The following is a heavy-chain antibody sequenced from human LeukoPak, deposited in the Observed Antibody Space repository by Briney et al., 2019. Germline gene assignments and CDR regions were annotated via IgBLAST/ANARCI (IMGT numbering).Heavy chain of an antibody. CDR1: GYTFTSND. CDR3: ARAQPRYNWFDP. Sequence: ASVTVSCKASGYTFTSNDINWVRQAPGQGLEWMGWINPNSGNTAYAQKFQGRVTMTRSTSISTAYMELSSLKSEDTAVYYCARAQPRYNWFDPWGQGTLVTVSS. J-gene: IGHJ5*02. CDR2: INPNSGNT. V-gene: IGHV1-8*01.